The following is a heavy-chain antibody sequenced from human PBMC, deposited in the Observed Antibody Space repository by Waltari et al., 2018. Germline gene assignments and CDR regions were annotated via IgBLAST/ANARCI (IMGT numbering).Heavy chain of an antibody. CDR2: ISRTGTI. CDR1: GFTFSSYS. J-gene: IGHJ4*02. V-gene: IGHV3-48*04. Sequence: EVQLVESGGRLVQPGGSLRLSCEASGFTFSSYSMNWVRQAPGKRLEWVSYISRTGTIYYADSVKGRFTISRDNAQSSLYLQMNSLRADDTAVYYCVRDPNALDYWGQGTLVTVSS. CDR3: VRDPNALDY. D-gene: IGHD2-8*01.